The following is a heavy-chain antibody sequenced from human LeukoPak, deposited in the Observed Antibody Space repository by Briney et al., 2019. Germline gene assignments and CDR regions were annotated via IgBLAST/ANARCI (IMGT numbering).Heavy chain of an antibody. Sequence: GGSLRLSCAASGFTFDDYGMSWVRQGPGKGLEWVSGINWNGGNTGYADSVRGRFTIFRDNAKNSLYLEMDSLRVEDTALYYCARTSDGNWFDPWGQGTLVTVSS. D-gene: IGHD1-26*01. CDR3: ARTSDGNWFDP. CDR1: GFTFDDYG. J-gene: IGHJ5*02. V-gene: IGHV3-20*04. CDR2: INWNGGNT.